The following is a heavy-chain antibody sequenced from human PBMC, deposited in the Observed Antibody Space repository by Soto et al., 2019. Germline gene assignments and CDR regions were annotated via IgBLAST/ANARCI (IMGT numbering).Heavy chain of an antibody. CDR3: AHKGTLTTSHAFDF. J-gene: IGHJ3*01. D-gene: IGHD2-2*01. CDR2: IYWNDDK. CDR1: GFSLTASGVA. V-gene: IGHV2-5*01. Sequence: QITLKESGPTLVKPTQTLTLTCAFSGFSLTASGVAVGWIRQPPGKALEWLAFIYWNDDKRYNASMKTRLNVTRDTSTCQVLLTMTNIDPVDTATYYCAHKGTLTTSHAFDFWGRGTMVIVSS.